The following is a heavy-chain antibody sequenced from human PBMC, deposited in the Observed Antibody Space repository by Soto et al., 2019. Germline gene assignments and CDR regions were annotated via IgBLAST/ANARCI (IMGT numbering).Heavy chain of an antibody. CDR3: AKDSPEPKSYQEYYFDY. Sequence: GGSLRLSCAASGFTFSSYGMHWVRQAPGKGLEWVAVISYDGSNKYYADSVKGRFTISRDNSKNTLYLQMNSLRAEDTAVYYCAKDSPEPKSYQEYYFDYWGQGTLVTVSS. V-gene: IGHV3-30*18. CDR1: GFTFSSYG. D-gene: IGHD2-2*01. J-gene: IGHJ4*02. CDR2: ISYDGSNK.